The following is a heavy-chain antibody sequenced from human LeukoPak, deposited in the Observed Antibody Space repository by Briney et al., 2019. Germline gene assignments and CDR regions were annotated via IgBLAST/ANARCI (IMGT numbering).Heavy chain of an antibody. CDR1: GYTFTTYS. J-gene: IGHJ1*01. CDR3: ATATQPRGYFLH. CDR2: ISVNKGGT. V-gene: IGHV1-18*01. Sequence: ASVRVSSVASGYTFTTYSLAWVRQAPGQSLEWMGWISVNKGGTNYAQSFQDRVTLTRDTSTNTAYLELRSLRSDDTAIIYCATATQPRGYFLHWGQGTLVTVSS. D-gene: IGHD2-2*01.